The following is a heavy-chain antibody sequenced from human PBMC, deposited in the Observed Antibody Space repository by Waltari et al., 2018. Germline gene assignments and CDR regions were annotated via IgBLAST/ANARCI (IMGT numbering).Heavy chain of an antibody. CDR3: ARGLGYSAWFDP. Sequence: QVELQESGPGLVKPSETLSLTYSVSGDSFKNYYWNWVRQSPGKALEWIGFIQNSGTISYNPSLEIRVTISVDTSKNQFFLNLNSVTAADTAVYYCARGLGYSAWFDPWGQGTLVTVSS. D-gene: IGHD3-22*01. V-gene: IGHV4-59*08. J-gene: IGHJ5*02. CDR1: GDSFKNYY. CDR2: IQNSGTI.